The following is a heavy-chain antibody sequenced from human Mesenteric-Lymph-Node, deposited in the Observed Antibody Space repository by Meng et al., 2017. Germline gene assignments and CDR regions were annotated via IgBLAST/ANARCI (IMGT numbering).Heavy chain of an antibody. V-gene: IGHV3-11*01. D-gene: IGHD3-16*01. Sequence: QGRLVEPGGDLAKPGGSLRRSCVASGFRFSDDHMAWIRQAPGKGLEWISYISVGGSIIYYADSVKGRFTISRDDAKNAVYLQMNSLRAEDTAVYYCARDGAHRRFDSWGRGTLVTVSS. J-gene: IGHJ5*01. CDR2: ISVGGSII. CDR3: ARDGAHRRFDS. CDR1: GFRFSDDH.